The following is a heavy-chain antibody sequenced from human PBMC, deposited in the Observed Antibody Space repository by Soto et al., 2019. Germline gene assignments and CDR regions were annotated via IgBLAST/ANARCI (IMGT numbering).Heavy chain of an antibody. CDR1: GFTFSSYG. CDR3: AKDFPDSGSFDY. CDR2: ISYDGSNK. J-gene: IGHJ4*02. D-gene: IGHD6-19*01. Sequence: GGSLRLSCAASGFTFSSYGMHWVRQAPGKGLEWVAVISYDGSNKYYADSVKGRFTISRDNSKNTLYLQMNSLRAEDTAVYYCAKDFPDSGSFDYWGQGTLVTVSS. V-gene: IGHV3-30*18.